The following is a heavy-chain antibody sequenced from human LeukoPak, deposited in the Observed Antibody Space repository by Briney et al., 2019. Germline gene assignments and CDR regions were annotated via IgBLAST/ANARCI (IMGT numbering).Heavy chain of an antibody. J-gene: IGHJ5*02. Sequence: SQTLSLTCAVSGVSISSGGYSWSWIRQPPGKGLEWIGYIYHSGSTYYNPSLLSRVTISLDTSKSQFSLKLSSVTAADTAVYYCARGSYSSWYSTSFDPWGQGTLVTVSS. CDR3: ARGSYSSWYSTSFDP. D-gene: IGHD6-13*01. CDR1: GVSISSGGYS. V-gene: IGHV4-30-2*01. CDR2: IYHSGST.